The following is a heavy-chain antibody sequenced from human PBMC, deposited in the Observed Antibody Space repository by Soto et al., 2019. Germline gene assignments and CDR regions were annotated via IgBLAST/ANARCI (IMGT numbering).Heavy chain of an antibody. D-gene: IGHD4-17*01. Sequence: QVQLQQSGPGLLKPSQTLSLTCAISGDSVSSDSAAWNWIRQSPSRGLEWLGRAYYRSKWYIEYAPSVNSRITINPDTSKNQLSLQLISVNPEDTAVYYCVRSRVFMAVTSVTNYYYYYGMDVWGQGTTVTVSS. J-gene: IGHJ6*02. CDR1: GDSVSSDSAA. CDR3: VRSRVFMAVTSVTNYYYYYGMDV. V-gene: IGHV6-1*01. CDR2: AYYRSKWYI.